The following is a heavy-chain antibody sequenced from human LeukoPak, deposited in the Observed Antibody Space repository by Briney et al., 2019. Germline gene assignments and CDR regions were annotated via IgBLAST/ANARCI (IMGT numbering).Heavy chain of an antibody. D-gene: IGHD1-14*01. J-gene: IGHJ4*02. Sequence: PSETLSLTCTVSGGSISSYYWSWIRQPPGKGLEWIGYIYYSGSTNYNPSLKSRVTISVDTSKNQFSLKLSSVTAADTAVYYCARGAQPAEHDYWGQGTLVTVSS. CDR3: ARGAQPAEHDY. V-gene: IGHV4-59*01. CDR1: GGSISSYY. CDR2: IYYSGST.